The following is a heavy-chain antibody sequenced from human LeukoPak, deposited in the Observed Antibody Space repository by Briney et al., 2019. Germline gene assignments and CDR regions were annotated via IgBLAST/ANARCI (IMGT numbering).Heavy chain of an antibody. D-gene: IGHD4-11*01. Sequence: PGGSLRLSCEASGFTFRHYGMHRDRQAPGKGLEWVAVIWSDGTNQYYADSVKGRFTISRDDFKNTVSLQMNSLRAEDTAVYYCAKSAHIGFDYSNSLEHWGQGSLVTVSS. CDR1: GFTFRHYG. CDR3: AKSAHIGFDYSNSLEH. CDR2: IWSDGTNQ. J-gene: IGHJ4*02. V-gene: IGHV3-33*06.